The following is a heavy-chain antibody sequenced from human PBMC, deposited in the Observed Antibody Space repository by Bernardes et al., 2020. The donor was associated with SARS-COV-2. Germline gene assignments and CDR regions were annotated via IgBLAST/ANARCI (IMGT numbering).Heavy chain of an antibody. V-gene: IGHV4-34*01. CDR1: GGSFSGYY. CDR3: AREGPWWWRNGMDV. CDR2: INHSGST. Sequence: SETLSLTCAVYGGSFSGYYWSWICQPPGKGLEWIGEINHSGSTNYNPSLKSRVTISVDTSKNQFSLKLSSVTAADTAVYYCAREGPWWWRNGMDVWGQGTTVTVSS. D-gene: IGHD2-21*01. J-gene: IGHJ6*02.